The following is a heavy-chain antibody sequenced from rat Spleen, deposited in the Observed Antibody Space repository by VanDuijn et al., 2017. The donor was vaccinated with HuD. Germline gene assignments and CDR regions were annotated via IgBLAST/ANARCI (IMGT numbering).Heavy chain of an antibody. CDR2: ISYDGSST. D-gene: IGHD1-12*01. J-gene: IGHJ2*01. CDR1: GFTFSDYN. Sequence: EVQLVESGGGLVQPGRSLKLSCAASGFTFSDYNMAWVRQAPKKGLEWVATISYDGSSTYYRDSVKGRFTISRDNAKSTLYLQMDSLRSEDTATYYCARLGLTEIVMPKDWGQGVMVTVSS. CDR3: ARLGLTEIVMPKD. V-gene: IGHV5-7*01.